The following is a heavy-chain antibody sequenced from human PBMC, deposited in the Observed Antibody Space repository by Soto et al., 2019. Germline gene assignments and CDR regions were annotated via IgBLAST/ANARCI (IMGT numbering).Heavy chain of an antibody. J-gene: IGHJ3*02. Sequence: QVQLQESGPGLVKPSGTLSLTCAVSGGSISSSNWWSWVRQPPGKGLEWIGEIYHSGSTNYNPSLKSRVTISVDKSKNQFSLKLSSVTAADTAVYYCARLGYCSGGSCWAIGAFDIWGQGTMVTVSS. CDR3: ARLGYCSGGSCWAIGAFDI. CDR2: IYHSGST. CDR1: GGSISSSNW. V-gene: IGHV4-4*02. D-gene: IGHD2-15*01.